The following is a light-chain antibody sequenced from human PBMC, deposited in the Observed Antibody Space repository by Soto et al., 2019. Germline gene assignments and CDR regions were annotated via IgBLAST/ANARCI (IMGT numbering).Light chain of an antibody. CDR1: SSDVGGYNF. J-gene: IGLJ2*01. Sequence: QSALTQPASVSGSPGQSITIPCTGTSSDVGGYNFVSWYQHHPGKAPKLLIYDVITRPSGVSDRFSGSKSGNTASLTISGLQAEDEADYYCNSFTGSSTLVVFGGGTKLTVL. CDR2: DVI. V-gene: IGLV2-14*03. CDR3: NSFTGSSTLVV.